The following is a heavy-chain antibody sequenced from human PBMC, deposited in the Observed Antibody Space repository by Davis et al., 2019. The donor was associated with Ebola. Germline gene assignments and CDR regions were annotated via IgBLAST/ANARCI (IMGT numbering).Heavy chain of an antibody. CDR1: GFTVSSNY. Sequence: GGSLRLSCAASGFTVSSNYMSWVRQAPGKGLEWVSVIYSGGSTYYADSVKGRFTISRDNSKNTLYLQMNSLRAEDTAVYYCARESVYYDSSGYQYYFDYWGQGTLVTVSS. J-gene: IGHJ4*02. CDR2: IYSGGST. D-gene: IGHD3-22*01. V-gene: IGHV3-53*01. CDR3: ARESVYYDSSGYQYYFDY.